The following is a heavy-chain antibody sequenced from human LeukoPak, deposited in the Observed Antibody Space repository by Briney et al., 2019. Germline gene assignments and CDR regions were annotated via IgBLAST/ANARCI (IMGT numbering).Heavy chain of an antibody. J-gene: IGHJ3*02. CDR2: IYYSGST. D-gene: IGHD4-17*01. CDR3: ARLGVGPAVTTVTLAFDI. Sequence: PSETLSLTCTVSGGSISSSSYYWGWIRQPPGKGLEWIGSIYYSGSTYYNPSLKSRVTISVDTSKNQFSLKLSSVTAAETAVYYCARLGVGPAVTTVTLAFDIWGQGTMVTVSS. V-gene: IGHV4-39*01. CDR1: GGSISSSSYY.